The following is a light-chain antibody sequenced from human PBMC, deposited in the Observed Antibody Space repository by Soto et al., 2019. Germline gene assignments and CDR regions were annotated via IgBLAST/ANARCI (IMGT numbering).Light chain of an antibody. CDR1: SSDVGGYNY. Sequence: QSMLTQPASVSGSPGQSITISCTGTSSDVGGYNYVSWYQHHPGKAPKLMIYDVSNRPSGVSNRFSGSKSGNTASLTISGLQPEDEADSYCSSYTTSNTRQIVFGTGTKVTVL. CDR2: DVS. J-gene: IGLJ1*01. V-gene: IGLV2-14*03. CDR3: SSYTTSNTRQIV.